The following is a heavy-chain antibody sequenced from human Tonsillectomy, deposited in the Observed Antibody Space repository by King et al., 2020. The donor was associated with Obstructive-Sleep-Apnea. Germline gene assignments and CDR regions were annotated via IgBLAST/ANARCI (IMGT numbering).Heavy chain of an antibody. V-gene: IGHV1-46*02. D-gene: IGHD6-19*01. CDR2: ISPSRGTT. J-gene: IGHJ4*02. CDR1: GYTFNSYY. CDR3: ATVTVAGGLDY. Sequence: QRQLVQSGAEVKKPGASVRISCKASGYTFNSYYIHWVRQAPGQGLEWIGIISPSRGTTSHAQKFQGRVTMTRDTSTTTVYMELSSLTSEDTARYYCATVTVAGGLDYWGQGTLVSVSS.